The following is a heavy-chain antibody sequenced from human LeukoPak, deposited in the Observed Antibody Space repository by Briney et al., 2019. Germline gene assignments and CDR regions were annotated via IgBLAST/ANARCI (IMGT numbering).Heavy chain of an antibody. CDR3: ARGGPPGYYYDYYMDV. CDR1: GGSISSYY. CDR2: IYYSGST. V-gene: IGHV4-59*01. J-gene: IGHJ6*03. Sequence: SETLSLTCTVSGGSISSYYWSWIRQTPGKGLEWIGYIYYSGSTDFNPSLKSRVTISVDTSKNQFSLKMSSVTAADTAVYFCARGGPPGYYYDYYMDVWGKGTTVTISS.